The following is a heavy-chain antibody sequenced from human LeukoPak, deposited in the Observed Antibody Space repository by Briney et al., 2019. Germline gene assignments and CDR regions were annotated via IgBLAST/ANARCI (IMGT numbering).Heavy chain of an antibody. CDR3: ARGRIAAARYWFDP. Sequence: ASVKVSCKASGYTFTTYDINWVRQATGQGPEWMGWMNPNSGNTGYAQKFQGRVTMTRNTSISTAYMELSSLRSENTAVYYCARGRIAAARYWFDPWGQGTLVTVSS. J-gene: IGHJ5*02. CDR2: MNPNSGNT. D-gene: IGHD6-13*01. CDR1: GYTFTTYD. V-gene: IGHV1-8*01.